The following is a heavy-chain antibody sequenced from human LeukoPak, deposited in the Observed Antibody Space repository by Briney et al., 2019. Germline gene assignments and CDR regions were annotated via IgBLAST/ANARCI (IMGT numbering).Heavy chain of an antibody. D-gene: IGHD6-13*01. CDR1: GGTFSSYA. J-gene: IGHJ4*02. CDR3: ARDRLGSDSSSPQSVSFDY. Sequence: GASVKVSCKASGGTFSSYAISWVRQAPGQGLEWMGWISAYNGNTNYAQKLQGRVTMTTDRSTSIAYMELRSLRSDDTAVYYCARDRLGSDSSSPQSVSFDYWGQGTLVTVSS. V-gene: IGHV1-18*01. CDR2: ISAYNGNT.